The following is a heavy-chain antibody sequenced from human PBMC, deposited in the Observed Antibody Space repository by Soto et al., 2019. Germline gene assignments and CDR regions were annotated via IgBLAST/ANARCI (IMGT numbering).Heavy chain of an antibody. Sequence: ASVKVSCKAAAYTFTSYDINWVRQATGQDFEWMGWMNPNNGNTAYAQKFQGRVTMTGDTSKSTAFMELSSLTSEDTAVYYCARGPRNWGVNYWGQGILVTVSS. CDR1: AYTFTSYD. V-gene: IGHV1-8*01. D-gene: IGHD3-10*01. CDR3: ARGPRNWGVNY. CDR2: MNPNNGNT. J-gene: IGHJ4*02.